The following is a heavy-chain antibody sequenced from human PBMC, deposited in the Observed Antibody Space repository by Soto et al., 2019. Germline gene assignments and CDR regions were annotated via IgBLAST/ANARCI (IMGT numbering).Heavy chain of an antibody. J-gene: IGHJ4*02. Sequence: QVQLQESGPGLVKPSGTLSLTCAVSGDSISSDKWWSWVRQPPGKGLEWIGEIHHSGNSNYNPSLQSRVIISVDKSQNQFSLKLSSVTDADTAVYYCARGERPQQRDYWGQGTLVTVSS. V-gene: IGHV4-4*02. CDR1: GDSISSDKW. CDR2: IHHSGNS. D-gene: IGHD6-13*01. CDR3: ARGERPQQRDY.